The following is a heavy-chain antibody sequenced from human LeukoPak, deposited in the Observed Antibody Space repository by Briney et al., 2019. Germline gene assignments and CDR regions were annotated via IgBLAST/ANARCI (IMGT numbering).Heavy chain of an antibody. Sequence: GGSLRLSCAASGFTFSSYWMHWVRQAPGKGLVWVSRINSDGSSTSYADSVKGRFTISRDNAKNSLYLQMNSLRAEDTAVCYCARDTSSGWYVWAPGRLYYFDYWGQGTLVTVSS. J-gene: IGHJ4*02. CDR2: INSDGSST. D-gene: IGHD6-19*01. CDR1: GFTFSSYW. V-gene: IGHV3-74*01. CDR3: ARDTSSGWYVWAPGRLYYFDY.